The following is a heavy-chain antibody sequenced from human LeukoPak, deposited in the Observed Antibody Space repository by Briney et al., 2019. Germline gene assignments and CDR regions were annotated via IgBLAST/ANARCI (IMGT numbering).Heavy chain of an antibody. Sequence: GASVTVSCLASGGTFSSYAISWVRQAPGQGLEWMGGIFPIFGTANYAQKYQGRVTITTDESTSTAYKDLSSLRSEDTAVYYCARASKYYDFWSGYNYEFDYWGQGTLVTVSS. CDR2: IFPIFGTA. J-gene: IGHJ4*02. V-gene: IGHV1-69*05. D-gene: IGHD3-3*01. CDR1: GGTFSSYA. CDR3: ARASKYYDFWSGYNYEFDY.